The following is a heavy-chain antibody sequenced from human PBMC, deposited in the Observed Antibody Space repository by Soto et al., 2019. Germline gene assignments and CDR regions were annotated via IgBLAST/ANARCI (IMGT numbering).Heavy chain of an antibody. Sequence: ASVKVSCKASGYTFTDYYIHWVRQAPGQGLQWMGWINPNSGGTNYAQTFQGRVSMTRDTSISTVYTHLSNLRSDDTAVYYCATITVHFAPPAYLDSWGQGTLVTVSS. CDR1: GYTFTDYY. CDR3: ATITVHFAPPAYLDS. D-gene: IGHD4-17*01. CDR2: INPNSGGT. J-gene: IGHJ4*02. V-gene: IGHV1-2*02.